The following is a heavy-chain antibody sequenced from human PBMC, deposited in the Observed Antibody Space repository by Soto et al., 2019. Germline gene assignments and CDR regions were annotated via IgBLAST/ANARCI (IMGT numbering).Heavy chain of an antibody. CDR1: GGSISSSYW. J-gene: IGHJ6*02. CDR2: IYHSGST. D-gene: IGHD3-22*01. V-gene: IGHV4-4*02. Sequence: SETLSLTCAVSGGSISSSYWWSWVRQPPGKGLEWIGEIYHSGSTNYNPSLKSRVTKSVDKSKNQFSLKLSSVTAADTAVYYCARSPDSSGYYPRRYYYGMDVWGQGTTVTVSS. CDR3: ARSPDSSGYYPRRYYYGMDV.